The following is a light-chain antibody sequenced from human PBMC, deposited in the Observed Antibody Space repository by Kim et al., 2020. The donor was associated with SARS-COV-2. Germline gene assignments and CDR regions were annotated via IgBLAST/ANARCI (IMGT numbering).Light chain of an antibody. J-gene: IGLJ2*01. CDR2: EDN. V-gene: IGLV6-57*03. Sequence: GTTVTSSCTRSSGSIAGNYVQWYQQRPGSVPTTVIYEDNQRPSGVPDRFSGSIDSSSNSASLTISGLRTEDEADYYCQSFDTTDWIFGGGTQLTVL. CDR1: SGSIAGNY. CDR3: QSFDTTDWI.